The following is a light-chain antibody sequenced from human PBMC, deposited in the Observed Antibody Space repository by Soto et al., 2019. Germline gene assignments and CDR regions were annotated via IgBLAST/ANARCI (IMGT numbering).Light chain of an antibody. CDR1: SSDIGGYNY. Sequence: QSALTHPASVSGSPGQSITISCTGTSSDIGGYNYVSWYQQHPGKAPKLIIYEVSHRPSGVSNRFSGSKSDNTASLTISGLQAEDEADYYCYSYTSSSARVFGTGTKLTVL. CDR2: EVS. V-gene: IGLV2-14*01. CDR3: YSYTSSSARV. J-gene: IGLJ1*01.